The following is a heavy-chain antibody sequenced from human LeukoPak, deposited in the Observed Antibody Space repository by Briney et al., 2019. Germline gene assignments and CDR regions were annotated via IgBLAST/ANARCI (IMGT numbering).Heavy chain of an antibody. V-gene: IGHV3-23*01. J-gene: IGHJ2*01. D-gene: IGHD2-21*02. CDR3: AKDHSPYCGGDCYPHWYFDL. CDR2: IVGSGGST. Sequence: GASLRLSCAASGSTFSSYAMSCARQAPGKGREWVSSIVGSGGSTYYTHSVKGRFTISRDNSKNTLYLQMNRLRAEDPAVYYCAKDHSPYCGGDCYPHWYFDLWGRGTLVTVS. CDR1: GSTFSSYA.